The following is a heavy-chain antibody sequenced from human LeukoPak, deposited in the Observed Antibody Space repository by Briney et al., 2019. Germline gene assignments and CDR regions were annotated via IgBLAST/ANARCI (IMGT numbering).Heavy chain of an antibody. CDR2: ISPSGDIT. V-gene: IGHV3-23*01. D-gene: IGHD3/OR15-3a*01. J-gene: IGHJ3*01. CDR3: VRDLDWGAFDV. Sequence: GGSLRLSCAASGFHFSSPGMNWVRPAPGKGLEWGSRISPSGDITYYADSVMGRFTISRDNRKSTVSLQMNSLRPEDTALYYCVRDLDWGAFDVWGQGTMVTVSS. CDR1: GFHFSSPG.